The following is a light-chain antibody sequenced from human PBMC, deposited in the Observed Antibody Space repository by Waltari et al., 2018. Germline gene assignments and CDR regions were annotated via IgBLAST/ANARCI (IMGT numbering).Light chain of an antibody. V-gene: IGKV3-15*01. CDR2: GAS. Sequence: EIVMTQSPATLSVSPGERATLSCRASQSVSSNLAWFQNKPGQAPRLLIYGASTRATGFSARFRGSGSGTEFTLTISSLQSEDFAVYFCLQYDNWPRVFGQGTKLESK. CDR1: QSVSSN. J-gene: IGKJ2*01. CDR3: LQYDNWPRV.